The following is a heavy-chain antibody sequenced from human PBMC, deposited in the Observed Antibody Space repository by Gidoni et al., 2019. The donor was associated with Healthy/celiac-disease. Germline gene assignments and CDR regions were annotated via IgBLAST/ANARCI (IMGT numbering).Heavy chain of an antibody. D-gene: IGHD5-12*01. Sequence: QVQLVESGGGVVQPGRSLRLSCAASGFTFSSYGMRWVRQAPGKGLEWVAVISYDGSNKYYADSVKGRFTISRDKSKNTLYLQMNSLRAEDTAVYYCAKDLYWLRDPSGMDVWGQGTTVTVSS. J-gene: IGHJ6*02. CDR3: AKDLYWLRDPSGMDV. CDR2: ISYDGSNK. V-gene: IGHV3-30*18. CDR1: GFTFSSYG.